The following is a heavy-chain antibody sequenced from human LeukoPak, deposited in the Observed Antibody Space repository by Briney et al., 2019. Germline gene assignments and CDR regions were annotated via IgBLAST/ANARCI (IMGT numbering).Heavy chain of an antibody. CDR2: ISYDGSNK. D-gene: IGHD2-21*02. Sequence: GGSLRLSCAASGFTFSSYAMHWVRQAPGKGLEWVAVISYDGSNKYYADSVEGRFTISRDNAKNSLYLQMNSLRAEDTAVYYCARWAVTPKKVFDIWGQGTMVSVSS. CDR1: GFTFSSYA. V-gene: IGHV3-30-3*01. J-gene: IGHJ3*02. CDR3: ARWAVTPKKVFDI.